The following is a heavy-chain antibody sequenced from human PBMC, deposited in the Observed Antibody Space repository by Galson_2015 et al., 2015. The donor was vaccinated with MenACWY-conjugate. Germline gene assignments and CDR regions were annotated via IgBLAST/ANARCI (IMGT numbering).Heavy chain of an antibody. CDR2: IIPVFHTT. D-gene: IGHD4-17*01. Sequence: SVKVSCKASGDSFNTYSFNWIRQAPGQGPEWLGGIIPVFHTTDYAQRFQGRLTITADESTSTGYMELSSLRSDDTAIYYCARPGGDYEQRTFFDYWGQGTLVTVSS. V-gene: IGHV1-69*13. J-gene: IGHJ4*02. CDR3: ARPGGDYEQRTFFDY. CDR1: GDSFNTYS.